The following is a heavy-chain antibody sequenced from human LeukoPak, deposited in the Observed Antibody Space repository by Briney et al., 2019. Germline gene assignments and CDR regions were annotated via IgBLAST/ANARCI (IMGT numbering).Heavy chain of an antibody. CDR2: IYYSGST. CDR3: ARDLILAEDYYYYYMDV. D-gene: IGHD2/OR15-2a*01. V-gene: IGHV4-39*07. J-gene: IGHJ6*03. Sequence: SETLSLTCTVSGGSISSSSYYWGWIRQPPRKGLEWIGSIYYSGSTYYNPSLKSRVTISVDTSKNQFSLKLSSVTAADTAVYYCARDLILAEDYYYYYMDVWGKGTTVTVSS. CDR1: GGSISSSSYY.